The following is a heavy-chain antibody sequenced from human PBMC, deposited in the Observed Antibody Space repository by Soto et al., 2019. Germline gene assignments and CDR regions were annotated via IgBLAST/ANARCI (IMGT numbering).Heavy chain of an antibody. J-gene: IGHJ3*02. Sequence: GESLKISCKGSGYSFTSYWISWVRQMPGKGLEWMGRIDPSDSYTNYSPSFQGHVTISADKSISTAYLQWSSLKASDTAMYYCARTYLTTVTTYSAFDIWGQGTMVT. V-gene: IGHV5-10-1*01. CDR2: IDPSDSYT. CDR1: GYSFTSYW. CDR3: ARTYLTTVTTYSAFDI. D-gene: IGHD4-17*01.